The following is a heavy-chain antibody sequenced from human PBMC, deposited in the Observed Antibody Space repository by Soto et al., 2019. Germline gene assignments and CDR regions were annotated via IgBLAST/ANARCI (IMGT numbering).Heavy chain of an antibody. Sequence: HVQLQESGPGLVKPSETLSLTCTVSGGSVSSGSYYWSWIRQPPGKGLEWIGYIYYSGSTNYNPSLKSRVTISVDTSKNQFSLKLSSVTAADTAVYYCANYPTTVTSDYWGQGTLVTVSS. V-gene: IGHV4-61*01. CDR3: ANYPTTVTSDY. J-gene: IGHJ4*02. CDR2: IYYSGST. CDR1: GGSVSSGSYY. D-gene: IGHD4-17*01.